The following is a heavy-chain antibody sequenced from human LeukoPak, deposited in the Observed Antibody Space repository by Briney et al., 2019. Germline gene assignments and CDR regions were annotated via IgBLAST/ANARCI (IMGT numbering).Heavy chain of an antibody. CDR1: GDYITTTNHY. CDR2: VFYSGTT. V-gene: IGHV4-39*01. CDR3: ARRSRLYKHETTGYHDA. D-gene: IGHD3-9*01. Sequence: SETLSLTCNVSGDYITTTNHYWAWIRQPPGKGLEWIASVFYSGTTYYNPSLKSRVVISMDTSRKQISLRLSSVTATDTAIYYCARRSRLYKHETTGYHDAWGQGTLVTVSS. J-gene: IGHJ5*02.